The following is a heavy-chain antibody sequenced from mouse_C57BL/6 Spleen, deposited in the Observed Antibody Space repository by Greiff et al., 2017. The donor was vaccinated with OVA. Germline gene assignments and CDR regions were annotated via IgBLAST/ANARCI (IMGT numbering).Heavy chain of an antibody. V-gene: IGHV5-17*01. CDR1: GFTFSDYG. Sequence: EVMLVESGGGLVKPGGSLKLSCAASGFTFSDYGMHWVRQAPEKGLEWVAYISSGSSTIYYTDTVKGRFTISRDNAKNTLFLQMTSLRSEDTAMYYCVRGTGTTFDYWGQGTTLTVSS. CDR3: VRGTGTTFDY. J-gene: IGHJ2*01. CDR2: ISSGSSTI. D-gene: IGHD4-1*01.